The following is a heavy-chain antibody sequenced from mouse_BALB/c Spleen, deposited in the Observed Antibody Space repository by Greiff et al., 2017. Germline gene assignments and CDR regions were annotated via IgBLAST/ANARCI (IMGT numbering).Heavy chain of an antibody. CDR3: ARYYYGYRYYAMDY. Sequence: QVQLKESGPGLVQPSQSLSITCTASGFSLTSYGVHWVRQSPGKGLEWLGVIWSGGSTDYNAAFISRLSISKDNSKSQVFFKMNSLQANDTAIYYCARYYYGYRYYAMDYWGQGTSVTVSS. D-gene: IGHD1-2*01. J-gene: IGHJ4*01. CDR2: IWSGGST. CDR1: GFSLTSYG. V-gene: IGHV2-2*02.